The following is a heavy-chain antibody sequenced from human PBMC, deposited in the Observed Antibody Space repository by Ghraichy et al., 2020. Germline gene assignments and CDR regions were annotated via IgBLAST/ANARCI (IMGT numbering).Heavy chain of an antibody. CDR3: ARASGWPNNDIDY. CDR1: GFTFSSYG. D-gene: IGHD6-19*01. Sequence: GESLNISCAASGFTFSSYGMHWVRQAPGKGLEWVAVIWYDGSNKYYADSVKGRFTISRDNSKNTLYLQMNSLRAEDTAVYYCARASGWPNNDIDYWGQGTLVTVSS. V-gene: IGHV3-33*01. J-gene: IGHJ4*02. CDR2: IWYDGSNK.